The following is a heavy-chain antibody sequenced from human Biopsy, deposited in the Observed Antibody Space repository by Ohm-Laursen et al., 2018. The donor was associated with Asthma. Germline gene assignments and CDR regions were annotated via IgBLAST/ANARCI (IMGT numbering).Heavy chain of an antibody. CDR1: GFTSRSYA. J-gene: IGHJ4*02. Sequence: SLRLSCAAPGFTSRSYAMHWVRQAPGKGLEWVAVGGSYYDGGLKYYADSVNGRFTVSRDDPKNTLYLQMNSLRPDDTAVYYCARDVMEWYLPAFDFWGQGTLVTVSS. CDR3: ARDVMEWYLPAFDF. CDR2: GGSYYDGGLK. D-gene: IGHD3-3*01. V-gene: IGHV3-30-3*01.